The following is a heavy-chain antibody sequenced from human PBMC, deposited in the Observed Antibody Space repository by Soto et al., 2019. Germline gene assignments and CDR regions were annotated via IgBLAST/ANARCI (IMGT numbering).Heavy chain of an antibody. V-gene: IGHV1-8*01. Sequence: QVQLVQSGAEVKKPGASVKVSCKASGYSFTRHDINWVRQAPGQGLEWMGWINPSSGNTGYAQRFLGRLTMTTDTSTSTAYMELSGLKSEDTAIYYCASEAILFSGVIVFYGMDVWGQGTTVTVPS. CDR2: INPSSGNT. J-gene: IGHJ6*02. CDR1: GYSFTRHD. D-gene: IGHD3-3*01. CDR3: ASEAILFSGVIVFYGMDV.